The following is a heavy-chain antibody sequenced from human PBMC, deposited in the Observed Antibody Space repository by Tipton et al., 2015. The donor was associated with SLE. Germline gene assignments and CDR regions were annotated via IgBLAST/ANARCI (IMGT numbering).Heavy chain of an antibody. J-gene: IGHJ2*01. CDR3: ARDRGITGEFVDWYYDL. Sequence: QLVQSGAEVKKPGASVRVSCKASGYTFTTYGISWVRQAPGQGLELMGWINPDTGVTNYVQEFQDRVTMTRDTSISTTYMALRGLTSDDTAVYFCARDRGITGEFVDWYYDLWGRGTLVTVSS. CDR2: INPDTGVT. D-gene: IGHD1-20*01. V-gene: IGHV1-18*01. CDR1: GYTFTTYG.